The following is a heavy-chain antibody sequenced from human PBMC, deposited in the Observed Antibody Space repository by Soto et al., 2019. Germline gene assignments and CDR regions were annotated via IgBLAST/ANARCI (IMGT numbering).Heavy chain of an antibody. CDR3: ARLPLYDQGFDP. J-gene: IGHJ5*02. V-gene: IGHV4-39*01. CDR2: IYYSVST. Sequence: PSETLSLTCTVSGGSISSSSYYWGWSRQPPGKGLEWIGSIYYSVSTYYNPSLKSRVTISVDRSKNQFSLKLSSVTAAETAVYYCARLPLYDQGFDPWGRGTLVTVSS. D-gene: IGHD3-3*01. CDR1: GGSISSSSYY.